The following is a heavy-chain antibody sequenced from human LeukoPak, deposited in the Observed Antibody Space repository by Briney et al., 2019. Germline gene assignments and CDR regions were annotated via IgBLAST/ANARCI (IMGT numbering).Heavy chain of an antibody. D-gene: IGHD3-10*01. CDR3: SKDREPNYYGSGSYDY. CDR1: GFTSDAYA. J-gene: IGHJ4*02. CDR2: FRWTSGSI. Sequence: GGSLRLSCAASGFTSDAYAMNWVRQAPGTGLEWVSGFRWTSGSIGYADSVKGRFTISRDNAKNTLYLQMNSLRAEDMALYYCSKDREPNYYGSGSYDYWGQGTLVTVSS. V-gene: IGHV3-9*02.